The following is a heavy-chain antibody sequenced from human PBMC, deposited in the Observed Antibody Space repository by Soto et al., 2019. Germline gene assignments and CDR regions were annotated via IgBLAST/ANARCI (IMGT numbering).Heavy chain of an antibody. V-gene: IGHV3-30*18. CDR3: TKGGTVPFDY. J-gene: IGHJ4*02. D-gene: IGHD3-16*01. CDR1: GVTFSRYA. Sequence: QVQFMQSGGGVVQPGKSLRLSCATSGVTFSRYAMHWVRQAPGERLEWVAVVFFDGNYKNYGDSVKGRFTVSRDNSKNTTYLQMNGLRPEDTVVYYCTKGGTVPFDYWGQGSLVIVSS. CDR2: VFFDGNYK.